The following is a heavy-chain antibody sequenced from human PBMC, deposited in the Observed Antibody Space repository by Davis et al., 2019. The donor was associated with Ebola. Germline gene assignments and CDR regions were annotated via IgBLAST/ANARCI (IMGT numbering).Heavy chain of an antibody. J-gene: IGHJ4*02. D-gene: IGHD6-13*01. CDR2: IYHSGST. Sequence: PGGSLRLSCAVSGGSISSSNWWSWVRQPPGKGLEWIGEIYHSGSTNYNPSLKSRVTISVDKSKNQFSLKLSSVTAADTAVYYCAREGYSGQQLDYWGQGTLVTVSS. CDR1: GGSISSSNW. V-gene: IGHV4-4*02. CDR3: AREGYSGQQLDY.